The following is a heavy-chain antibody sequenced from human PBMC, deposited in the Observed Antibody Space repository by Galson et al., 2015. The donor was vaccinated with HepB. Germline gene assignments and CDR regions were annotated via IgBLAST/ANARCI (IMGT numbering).Heavy chain of an antibody. D-gene: IGHD6-13*01. CDR1: GFTFSNAW. V-gene: IGHV3-15*07. CDR3: TTDGLEQQLVQKDY. J-gene: IGHJ4*02. CDR2: IKSKTDGGTT. Sequence: SLRLSCAASGFTFSNAWMNWVRQAPGKGLEWVGRIKSKTDGGTTDYAAPVKGRFTISRDDSKNTLYLQMNSLKTEDTAVYYCTTDGLEQQLVQKDYWGQGTLVTVSS.